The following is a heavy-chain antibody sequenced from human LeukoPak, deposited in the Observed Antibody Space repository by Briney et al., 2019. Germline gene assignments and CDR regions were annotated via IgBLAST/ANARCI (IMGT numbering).Heavy chain of an antibody. CDR2: FDPEDGET. CDR1: GYTLTELS. J-gene: IGHJ4*02. Sequence: ASVKVSCKVSGYTLTELSMHWVRQAPGKGLEWMGGFDPEDGETIYAQKFQGRVTMTEDTSTDTAYMELNSLRAEDTAVYYCAKIYLRGVIIMGDYFDYWGQGTLVTVSS. V-gene: IGHV1-24*01. D-gene: IGHD3-10*01. CDR3: AKIYLRGVIIMGDYFDY.